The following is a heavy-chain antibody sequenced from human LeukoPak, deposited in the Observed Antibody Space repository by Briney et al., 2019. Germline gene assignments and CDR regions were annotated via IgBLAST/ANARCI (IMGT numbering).Heavy chain of an antibody. CDR3: ARDLAVAGGNPDY. J-gene: IGHJ4*02. V-gene: IGHV3-30*09. CDR1: GFTFSSYA. CDR2: ISYDGSNK. D-gene: IGHD6-19*01. Sequence: GGSLRLSCAASGFTFSSYAMHWVRQAPGKGLEWVAVISYDGSNKYYADSVKGRFAISRDNSKNTLYLQMNSLRAEDTAVYYCARDLAVAGGNPDYWGQGTLVTVSS.